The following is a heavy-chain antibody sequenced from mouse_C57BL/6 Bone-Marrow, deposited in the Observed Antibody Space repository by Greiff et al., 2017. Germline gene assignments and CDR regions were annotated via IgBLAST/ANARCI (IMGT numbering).Heavy chain of an antibody. CDR3: AKMSTVVATFDY. Sequence: QVQLQQPGAELVMPGASVKLSCKASGYTFTSYWMPWVKQRPGQGLEWIGEIDPSDSYTNYNQKFKGKSTLTVDKSSNTAYMQLSSLTSEDSAVYSCAKMSTVVATFDYWCQGTTLTVSS. J-gene: IGHJ2*01. CDR2: IDPSDSYT. CDR1: GYTFTSYW. V-gene: IGHV1-69*01. D-gene: IGHD1-1*01.